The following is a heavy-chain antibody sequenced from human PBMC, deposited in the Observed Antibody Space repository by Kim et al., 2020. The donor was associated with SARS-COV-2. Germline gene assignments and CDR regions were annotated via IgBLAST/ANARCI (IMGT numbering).Heavy chain of an antibody. D-gene: IGHD3-22*01. CDR1: GYTFTSYA. Sequence: ASVKVSCKASGYTFTSYAMNWVRQAPGQGLEWMGWINTNTGNPTYAQGFTGRFIFSLDTSASTAYMQLSSLKAEDTAVYYCARYPPGWIYDSSGRRGYYY. J-gene: IGHJ6*01. V-gene: IGHV7-4-1*02. CDR3: ARYPPGWIYDSSGRRGYYY. CDR2: INTNTGNP.